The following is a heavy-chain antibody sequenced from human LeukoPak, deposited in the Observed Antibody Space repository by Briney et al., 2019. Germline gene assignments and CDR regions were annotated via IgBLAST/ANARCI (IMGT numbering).Heavy chain of an antibody. CDR3: ARGGLGSYYYGSGSYYPRRETGRVVSNWFDP. Sequence: ASVKVSCKASGYTFTSYDINWVRQATGQGLEWMGWMNPNSGNTGYAQKFQGRVTMTRNTSISTAYMELSSLRSEDTAVYYCARGGLGSYYYGSGSYYPRRETGRVVSNWFDPWGQGTLVTVSS. J-gene: IGHJ5*02. CDR1: GYTFTSYD. D-gene: IGHD3-10*01. CDR2: MNPNSGNT. V-gene: IGHV1-8*01.